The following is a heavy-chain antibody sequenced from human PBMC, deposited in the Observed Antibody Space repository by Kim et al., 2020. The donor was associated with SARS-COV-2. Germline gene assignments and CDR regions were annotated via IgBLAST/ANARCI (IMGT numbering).Heavy chain of an antibody. CDR3: ARGLPITMIVVVTPRLLYFDL. V-gene: IGHV4-31*03. J-gene: IGHJ2*01. CDR2: IYYSGST. D-gene: IGHD3-22*01. Sequence: SETLSLTCTVSGGSISSGGYYWSWIRQHPGKGLEWIGYIYYSGSTYYNPSLKSRVTISVDTSKNQFSLKLSSVTAADTAVYYCARGLPITMIVVVTPRLLYFDLWGRGPLVTVSS. CDR1: GGSISSGGYY.